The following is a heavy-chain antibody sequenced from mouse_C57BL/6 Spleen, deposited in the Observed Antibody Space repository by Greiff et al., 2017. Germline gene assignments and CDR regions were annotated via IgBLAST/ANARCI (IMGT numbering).Heavy chain of an antibody. V-gene: IGHV1-74*01. CDR3: AIDYGSRYYAMDY. D-gene: IGHD1-1*01. CDR2: IHPSDSAT. J-gene: IGHJ4*01. Sequence: VQLQQPGAELVKPGASVKVSCKASGYTFTSYWMHWVKQRPGQGLEWIGRIHPSDSATNYNQKFKGKATLTVDQSSSTAYMLLSSLTSDDSAVYYCAIDYGSRYYAMDYWGQGTSVTVSS. CDR1: GYTFTSYW.